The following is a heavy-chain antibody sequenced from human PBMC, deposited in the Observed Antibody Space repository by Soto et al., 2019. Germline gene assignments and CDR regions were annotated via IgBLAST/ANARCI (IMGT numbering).Heavy chain of an antibody. J-gene: IGHJ6*02. Sequence: PSETLSLTCTVSGYSISSYYWNCIRQPAGKGLEWIGRISTSGSNIYNPSLKSRVTTSVDTSKNQFSLKLSSVTAADTAVYYCARALPFGVIWNDSYNPYAMDVWGQGTTVT. CDR3: ARALPFGVIWNDSYNPYAMDV. V-gene: IGHV4-4*07. CDR1: GYSISSYY. CDR2: ISTSGSN. D-gene: IGHD3-3*01.